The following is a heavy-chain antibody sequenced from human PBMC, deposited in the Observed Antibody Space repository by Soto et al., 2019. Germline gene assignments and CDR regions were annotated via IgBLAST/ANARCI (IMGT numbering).Heavy chain of an antibody. J-gene: IGHJ4*02. D-gene: IGHD1-26*01. V-gene: IGHV2-70*04. CDR2: IDWDDDT. CDR1: GFSLSTSGMR. CDR3: ARSLVGASHPYYFDY. Sequence: SGPKLVSTAQTLTLTCTFSGFSLSTSGMRVSWIRQPPGKALERLARIDWDDDTFYRTSLKTRLTISKDTSKNQVVITMTNMDPVDTAAYYCARSLVGASHPYYFDYWGQGTLVTVSS.